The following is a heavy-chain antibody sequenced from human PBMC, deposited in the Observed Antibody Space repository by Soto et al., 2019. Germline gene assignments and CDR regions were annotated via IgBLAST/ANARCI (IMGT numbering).Heavy chain of an antibody. V-gene: IGHV4-39*01. CDR3: ARRSPNPGSSSSPFDY. CDR1: GGSISSSSYY. Sequence: QLQLQESGPGLVKPSETLSLTCTVSGGSISSSSYYWGWIRQPPGKGLEWIGSIYYSGSTYYNPSLKSRVTISVDTSKNQFSLQLSSVTAADTAVYYCARRSPNPGSSSSPFDYWGQGTLVTVSS. D-gene: IGHD6-13*01. J-gene: IGHJ4*02. CDR2: IYYSGST.